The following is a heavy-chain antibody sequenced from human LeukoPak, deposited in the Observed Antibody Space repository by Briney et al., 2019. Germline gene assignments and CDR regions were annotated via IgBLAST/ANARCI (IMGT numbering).Heavy chain of an antibody. V-gene: IGHV4-59*01. D-gene: IGHD3-10*01. CDR3: ARRGFGENFDY. J-gene: IGHJ4*02. CDR2: IYYSGST. CDR1: GGSISSYY. Sequence: ASETLSLTCTVSGGSISSYYWSWIRQPPGKGLEWIGYIYYSGSTNYNPSLKSRVTISVDTSKNQFSLKLSSVTAADTAVYYCARRGFGENFDYWGQGTLVTVSS.